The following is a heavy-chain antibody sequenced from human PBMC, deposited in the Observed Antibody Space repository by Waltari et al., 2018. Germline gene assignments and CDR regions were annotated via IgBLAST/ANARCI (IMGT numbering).Heavy chain of an antibody. Sequence: QVQLVQSGAEVKKPGASVKVSCKASGYTFTGYYMHWVRQAPGQGLEWMGWINLNSGGTNYAQKFQGRVTMTRDTSISTAYMELSRLRSDDTAVYYCASGTLLLVAPAFDIWGQGTMVTVSS. CDR1: GYTFTGYY. CDR3: ASGTLLLVAPAFDI. D-gene: IGHD2-15*01. V-gene: IGHV1-2*02. CDR2: INLNSGGT. J-gene: IGHJ3*02.